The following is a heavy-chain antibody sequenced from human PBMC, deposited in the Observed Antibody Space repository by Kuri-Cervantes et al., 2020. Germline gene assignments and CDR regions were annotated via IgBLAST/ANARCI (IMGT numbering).Heavy chain of an antibody. CDR3: ARGRYCSAGSCYNYYYYYNMDV. J-gene: IGHJ6*03. D-gene: IGHD2-15*01. CDR1: GFTFSSYP. Sequence: GESLKISCAASGFTFSSYPMHWVCQAPGKGLEWVAVISYDGSNKYYADSVKGRFTISRDNSKNTLYLQMNSLRAEDTAVYYCARGRYCSAGSCYNYYYYYNMDVWGKGTTVTVSS. CDR2: ISYDGSNK. V-gene: IGHV3-30*04.